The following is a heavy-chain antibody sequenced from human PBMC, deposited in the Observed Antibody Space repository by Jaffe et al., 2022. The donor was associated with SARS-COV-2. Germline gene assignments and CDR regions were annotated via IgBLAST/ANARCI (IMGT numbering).Heavy chain of an antibody. Sequence: EVQLVESGGGLVQPGGSLRLSCAASGFTFSSSWMHWVRQAPGKGLVWVSRINTDGSVTTYADSVKGRFTISRDNAKNTLYLQMNSLRVEDTAVYYCVRDKPIDYWGQGTLVTVSS. CDR2: INTDGSVT. CDR1: GFTFSSSW. V-gene: IGHV3-74*01. J-gene: IGHJ4*02. CDR3: VRDKPIDY.